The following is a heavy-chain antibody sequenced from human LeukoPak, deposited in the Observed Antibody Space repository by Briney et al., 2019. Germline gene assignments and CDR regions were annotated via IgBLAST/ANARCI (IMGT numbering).Heavy chain of an antibody. D-gene: IGHD3-22*01. CDR1: GGSISSGDYY. J-gene: IGHJ4*02. V-gene: IGHV4-30-4*01. CDR3: ARGGGSGYYYRSLVY. CDR2: IYYSGST. Sequence: PSETLSLTCTVSGGSISSGDYYWSWIRQPPGKGLEWIGYIYYSGSTYYNPSLKSRVTISVDTSKNQFSLKLSSVTAADTAVYYCARGGGSGYYYRSLVYWGQGTLVTVSS.